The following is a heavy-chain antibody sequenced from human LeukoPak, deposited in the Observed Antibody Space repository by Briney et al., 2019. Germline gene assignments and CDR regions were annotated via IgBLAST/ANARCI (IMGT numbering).Heavy chain of an antibody. V-gene: IGHV3-23*01. J-gene: IGHJ4*02. CDR2: ISGSGGSK. CDR1: GFTFSRYA. D-gene: IGHD3-22*01. Sequence: GGSLRLSCAASGFTFSRYAMSWVREALGEGLGWVSPISGSGGSKYYADSVKGRFTISRDNSKNTLYLQMNSLRAEDTAVYYCAKCSTMISSKYYFDYWGQGTLVTVS. CDR3: AKCSTMISSKYYFDY.